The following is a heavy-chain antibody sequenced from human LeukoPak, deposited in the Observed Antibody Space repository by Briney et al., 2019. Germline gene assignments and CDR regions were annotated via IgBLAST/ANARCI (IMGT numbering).Heavy chain of an antibody. Sequence: GGSLRLSCAVSGFTFSSYAMNWVRQAPGKGLEWVAVISYDGSNKYYGDSVKGRFTISRDNSKNTLYLQMNSLRAEDTAMYYCAKDKVSVAAANGVDYWGQGTLVTVSS. CDR2: ISYDGSNK. CDR3: AKDKVSVAAANGVDY. CDR1: GFTFSSYA. D-gene: IGHD6-13*01. J-gene: IGHJ4*02. V-gene: IGHV3-30*18.